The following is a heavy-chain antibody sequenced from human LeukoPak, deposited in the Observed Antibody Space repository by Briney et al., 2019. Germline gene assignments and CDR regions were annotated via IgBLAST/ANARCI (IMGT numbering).Heavy chain of an antibody. CDR1: GFTFSSYS. D-gene: IGHD3-22*01. CDR2: ISSSSSYI. J-gene: IGHJ4*02. V-gene: IGHV3-21*01. Sequence: TGGSLRLSCAASGFTFSSYSMNWVRQAPGKGLEWVSSISSSSSYIYYADSVKGRFTISRDNAKNSLYLQMNSLRAEDTAEYYCAKDILGYYYDSSGYYYDYWGQGTLVTVSS. CDR3: AKDILGYYYDSSGYYYDY.